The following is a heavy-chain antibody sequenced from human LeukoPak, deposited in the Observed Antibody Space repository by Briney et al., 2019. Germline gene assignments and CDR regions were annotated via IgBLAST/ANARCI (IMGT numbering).Heavy chain of an antibody. D-gene: IGHD3-3*01. CDR1: GYTFTGYY. V-gene: IGHV1-2*06. J-gene: IGHJ6*02. CDR2: INPNSGGT. CDR3: AREGNPVLRFLEWLLPNNYYYYYGMDV. Sequence: ASVNVSCKASGYTFTGYYMHWVRQAPGQGLEWMGRINPNSGGTNYAQKFQGRVTMTRDTSISTAYMELSRLRSDDTAVYYCAREGNPVLRFLEWLLPNNYYYYYGMDVWGQGTTVTVSS.